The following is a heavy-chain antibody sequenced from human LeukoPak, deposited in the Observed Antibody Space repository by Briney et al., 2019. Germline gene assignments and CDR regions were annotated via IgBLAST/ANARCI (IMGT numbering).Heavy chain of an antibody. CDR2: INHSGST. CDR1: GGSFSGYY. J-gene: IGHJ6*03. V-gene: IGHV4-34*01. CDR3: ARVIEGSGSYYDVSNYYYYYMDV. Sequence: SETLSLTCAVYGGSFSGYYWSWIRQPPGKGLEWIGEINHSGSTNYNPSLKSRVTISVDTSKNQFSLKLSSVTAADTAVYYCARVIEGSGSYYDVSNYYYYYMDVWGKGTTVTISS. D-gene: IGHD3-10*01.